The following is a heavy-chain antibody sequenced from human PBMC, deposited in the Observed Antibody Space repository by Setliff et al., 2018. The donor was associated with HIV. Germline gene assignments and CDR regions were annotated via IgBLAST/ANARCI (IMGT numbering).Heavy chain of an antibody. CDR1: GCTFTSYD. Sequence: ASVKVSCKASGCTFTSYDINWVRQATGQGLEWMGWMNPNSGNTGYAQRFQGRVTMTTDTSTSTAYMELRSLRSDDTAVYYCARLEGDSSGYFYYYGMDVWGQGTTVTVSS. D-gene: IGHD3-22*01. CDR2: MNPNSGNT. CDR3: ARLEGDSSGYFYYYGMDV. V-gene: IGHV1-8*02. J-gene: IGHJ6*02.